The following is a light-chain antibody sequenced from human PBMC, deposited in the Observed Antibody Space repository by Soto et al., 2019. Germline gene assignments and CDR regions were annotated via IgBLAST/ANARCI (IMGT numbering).Light chain of an antibody. Sequence: DIQLAQSPSSLSASVGDRVTITCRARQDINTYLHWYQHNPGHAPSLLIYAATALLSGVPSRFSASGSGTDFTLIISGLQAEDVATYYCQQRDTVPHTFGPGTKLEIK. CDR3: QQRDTVPHT. J-gene: IGKJ2*01. V-gene: IGKV1-39*01. CDR1: QDINTY. CDR2: AAT.